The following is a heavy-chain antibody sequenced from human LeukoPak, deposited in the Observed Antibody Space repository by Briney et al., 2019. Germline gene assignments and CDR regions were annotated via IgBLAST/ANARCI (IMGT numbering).Heavy chain of an antibody. V-gene: IGHV4-59*08. CDR3: ARYLYSSGWPYSFD. Sequence: PSETLSLTCTVSGGSISSYYWSWIRQPPGKGLEWIGYIYYSGSTNYNPSLKSRVTISVDTSKNQFSLKLSSVTAADTAVYYCARYLYSSGWPYSFDWGQGTMVTASS. CDR1: GGSISSYY. D-gene: IGHD6-19*01. CDR2: IYYSGST. J-gene: IGHJ3*01.